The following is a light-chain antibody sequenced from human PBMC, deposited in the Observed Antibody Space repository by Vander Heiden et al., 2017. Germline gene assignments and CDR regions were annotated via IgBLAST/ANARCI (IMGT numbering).Light chain of an antibody. Sequence: QSVLTQPPSASGTPGQRGTISCSGSSANIGSNTVNCDQQLPGTAPKLRIFSNNQRPSGVPDRFAGSKSGTSASPAISGLQSEDEADYYCSAWDDSRNGLVVFGGGTKLTVL. CDR1: SANIGSNT. J-gene: IGLJ2*01. CDR2: SNN. CDR3: SAWDDSRNGLVV. V-gene: IGLV1-44*01.